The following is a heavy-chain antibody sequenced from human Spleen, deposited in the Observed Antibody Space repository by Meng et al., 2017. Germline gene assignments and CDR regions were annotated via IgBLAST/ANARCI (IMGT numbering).Heavy chain of an antibody. Sequence: QVQLVQSGAEVKKPGASVKVSCKPSGYNFPDYYIHWVRRAPGQGLEWMGRINPKSGDTHYAQKFQARVTMTGDTSISTAYMELSGLRSDDTAVYYCARDENISLGKLFGDYWGQGTLVTVSS. D-gene: IGHD2-21*01. CDR2: INPKSGDT. J-gene: IGHJ4*02. CDR1: GYNFPDYY. CDR3: ARDENISLGKLFGDY. V-gene: IGHV1-2*06.